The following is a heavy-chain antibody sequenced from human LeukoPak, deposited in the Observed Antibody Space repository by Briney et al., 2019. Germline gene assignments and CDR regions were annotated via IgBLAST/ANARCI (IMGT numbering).Heavy chain of an antibody. Sequence: GGSLRLSCAASGFTFSSYAMHWVRQAPGKGLEWVAVISYDGSNKYYADSVKGRFTISRDSSKNTLYLEMNSLRAEDTAVYYCARVKDYYIHQDAFDIWGQGTMVTVSS. CDR1: GFTFSSYA. CDR3: ARVKDYYIHQDAFDI. J-gene: IGHJ3*02. D-gene: IGHD3-10*01. CDR2: ISYDGSNK. V-gene: IGHV3-30*04.